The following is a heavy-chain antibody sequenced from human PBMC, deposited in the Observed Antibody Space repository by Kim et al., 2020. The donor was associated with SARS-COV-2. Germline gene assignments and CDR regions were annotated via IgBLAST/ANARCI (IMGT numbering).Heavy chain of an antibody. CDR2: IKYDTNET. CDR3: ARDKKSVGYSFDR. V-gene: IGHV3-23*01. Sequence: GGSLRLSCAASGFNFDKFVMFWVRQAPGKGLEWVAGIKYDTNETHYAVSVEGRFTISRDDSKNTLYLQMNSLSAEDTAVYYCARDKKSVGYSFDRWG. D-gene: IGHD5-18*01. J-gene: IGHJ2*01. CDR1: GFNFDKFV.